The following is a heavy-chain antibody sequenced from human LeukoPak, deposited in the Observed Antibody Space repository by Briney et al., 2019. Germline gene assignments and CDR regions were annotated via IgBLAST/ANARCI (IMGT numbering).Heavy chain of an antibody. CDR3: ARHRTGAFDY. CDR1: GGSISSSSYY. Sequence: SETLSLTCTVSGGSISSSSYYWGWIRQPPGKGLEWIGSIYYSGITYYNPSLKSRVTISVDTSKNQFSLKLSSVTAADTAVYYCARHRTGAFDYWGQGTLVTVSS. V-gene: IGHV4-39*01. J-gene: IGHJ4*02. CDR2: IYYSGIT. D-gene: IGHD1-1*01.